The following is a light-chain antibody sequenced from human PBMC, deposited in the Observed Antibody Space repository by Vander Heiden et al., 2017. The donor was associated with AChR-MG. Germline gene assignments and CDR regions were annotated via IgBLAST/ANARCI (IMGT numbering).Light chain of an antibody. V-gene: IGLV1-47*02. CDR3: AAWDDSLTSVL. J-gene: IGLJ2*01. Sequence: QSVLTQPPSASGTPGQRVTISCSGSYSNIGGHYVSWYQHLPGTAPKLLIDTNNERPSGVPDRFSGSKSGTSASLAISGLRSEDEADYYCAAWDDSLTSVLFGGGTKLTVL. CDR1: YSNIGGHY. CDR2: TNN.